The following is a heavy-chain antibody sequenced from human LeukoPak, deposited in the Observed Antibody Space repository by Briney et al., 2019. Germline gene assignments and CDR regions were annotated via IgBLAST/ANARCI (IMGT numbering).Heavy chain of an antibody. CDR2: ISGSGGST. CDR1: GFTFSSYW. V-gene: IGHV3-23*01. Sequence: GGSLRLSCAASGFTFSSYWMHWVRQAPGKGLEWVSAISGSGGSTYYADSVKGRFTISRDNSKNTLYLQMNSLRAEDTAVYYCAKYPDYGDYVDYWGQGTLVTVSS. CDR3: AKYPDYGDYVDY. J-gene: IGHJ4*02. D-gene: IGHD4-17*01.